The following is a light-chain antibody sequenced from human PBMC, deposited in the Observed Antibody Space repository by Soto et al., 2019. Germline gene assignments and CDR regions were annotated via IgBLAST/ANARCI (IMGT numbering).Light chain of an antibody. CDR1: SRNVGGYNY. J-gene: IGLJ1*01. Sequence: ALTQPASVSGSPGQSITISCTGTSRNVGGYNYVSWYQQHPGKAPKLMIYDVSNRPSGVSNRFSGSKSGNTASLTISGLQAEDEADYYCSSYTSSSTPYVFGTGTKVTVL. V-gene: IGLV2-14*01. CDR2: DVS. CDR3: SSYTSSSTPYV.